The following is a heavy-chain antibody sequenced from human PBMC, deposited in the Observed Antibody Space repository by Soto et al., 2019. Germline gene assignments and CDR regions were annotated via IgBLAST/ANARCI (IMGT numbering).Heavy chain of an antibody. D-gene: IGHD6-19*01. CDR1: GGSISGYY. V-gene: IGHV4-59*01. Sequence: SETLSLTCNVSGGSISGYYWSWIRQSPGKGLEWIGYTYDRGSTNYNPSLKSRVTISLETSKNQFSLKLTSVTAADTAVYYCARVLAVTGSFDYWGQGTLVTVSS. CDR2: TYDRGST. CDR3: ARVLAVTGSFDY. J-gene: IGHJ4*02.